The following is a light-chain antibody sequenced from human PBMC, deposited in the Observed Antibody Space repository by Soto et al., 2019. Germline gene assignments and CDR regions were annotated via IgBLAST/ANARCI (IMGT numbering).Light chain of an antibody. V-gene: IGKV1-9*01. CDR1: QAMSTY. Sequence: IQLTQSPSSLSASVGDRVTIACRASQAMSTYLAWYQQKPGKAPKLLIYAASTLQSGVPSRFSGSGSGTDFTLTISRLEPEDFAVYYCQQYGSSPRTFGQGTKVEIK. CDR3: QQYGSSPRT. J-gene: IGKJ1*01. CDR2: AAS.